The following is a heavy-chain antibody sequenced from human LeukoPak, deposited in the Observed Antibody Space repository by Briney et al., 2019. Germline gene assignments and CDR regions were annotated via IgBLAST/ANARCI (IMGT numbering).Heavy chain of an antibody. CDR3: ARQQSQWPGRYFDY. J-gene: IGHJ4*02. CDR1: GGSISSYC. V-gene: IGHV4-59*08. D-gene: IGHD6-19*01. CDR2: IYYSGST. Sequence: SETLSLTCTVSGGSISSYCWSWIRQPPGKGLEWIGYIYYSGSTNYSPSLKSRVTRSVDTSKNQFSLKLSSVTAADTAVYYCARQQSQWPGRYFDYWGQGTLVTVSS.